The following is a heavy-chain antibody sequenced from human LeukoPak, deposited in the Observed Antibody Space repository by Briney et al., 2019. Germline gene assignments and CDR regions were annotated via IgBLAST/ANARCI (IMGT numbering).Heavy chain of an antibody. V-gene: IGHV4-59*01. Sequence: PSETLSLTCTVSGVSISSYYWSWIRQPPGKGLEWIGYIYYSGSTNYNPSLKSRVTISVDTSKNQFSLKLSSVTAADTAVYYCASLYSSPYYYYMDVWGKGTTVTVSS. CDR3: ASLYSSPYYYYMDV. CDR1: GVSISSYY. D-gene: IGHD6-13*01. CDR2: IYYSGST. J-gene: IGHJ6*03.